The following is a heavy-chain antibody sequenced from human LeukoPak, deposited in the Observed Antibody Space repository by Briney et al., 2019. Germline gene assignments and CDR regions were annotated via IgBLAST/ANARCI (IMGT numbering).Heavy chain of an antibody. CDR2: ISGSGGST. CDR1: GFTFSSYG. D-gene: IGHD6-6*01. J-gene: IGHJ4*02. Sequence: HPGGSLRLSCAASGFTFSSYGMSWVRQAPGKGLEWVSAISGSGGSTYYADSVKGRFTISRDNSKNTLYLQMNSLRAEDTAVYYCATVSSIAARSYFDYWGQGTLVTVSS. V-gene: IGHV3-23*01. CDR3: ATVSSIAARSYFDY.